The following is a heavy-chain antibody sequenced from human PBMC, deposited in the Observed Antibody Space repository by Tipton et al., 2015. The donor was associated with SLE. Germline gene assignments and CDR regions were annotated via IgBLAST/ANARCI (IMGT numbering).Heavy chain of an antibody. CDR3: ARTTTAISPFDY. V-gene: IGHV4-31*03. J-gene: IGHJ4*02. CDR1: SGSVSSGGYY. CDR2: IYYSGNT. D-gene: IGHD2-2*02. Sequence: TLSLTCTVSSGSVSSGGYYWSWIRQHPGKGLEWIGYIYYSGNTYYNPSLQGRVTISVDTSQNQFSLKLSSVTAADTAVYYCARTTTAISPFDYWGQGTLVTVSS.